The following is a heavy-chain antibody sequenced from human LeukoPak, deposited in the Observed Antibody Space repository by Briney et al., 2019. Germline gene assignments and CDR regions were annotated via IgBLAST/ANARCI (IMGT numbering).Heavy chain of an antibody. CDR3: ARSAVAGEYWYFDL. D-gene: IGHD6-19*01. CDR1: GFTFSSYT. CDR2: ISDDGSKK. V-gene: IGHV3-30*04. J-gene: IGHJ2*01. Sequence: AGGSLRLSCAASGFTFSSYTMHWVRQAPGKGLEWVAVISDDGSKKYYAESVEGRFTISRDNSKNTLNLQMNSLRAEDTAVYYCARSAVAGEYWYFDLWGRGTLVTVPS.